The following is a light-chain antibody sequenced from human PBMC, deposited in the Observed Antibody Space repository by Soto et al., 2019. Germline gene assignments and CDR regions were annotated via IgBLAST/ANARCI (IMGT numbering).Light chain of an antibody. CDR1: QSVSST. J-gene: IGKJ2*01. CDR3: QQYNNWPRT. Sequence: EIVMTQSPAPLSVSPGERATLSCRASQSVSSTLAWYQQKPGQAPRLLIYGASTRATDIPARFSGSGSGTEFTLTISSLQSEDFAVYYCQQYNNWPRTFGQGTKLEIK. CDR2: GAS. V-gene: IGKV3-15*01.